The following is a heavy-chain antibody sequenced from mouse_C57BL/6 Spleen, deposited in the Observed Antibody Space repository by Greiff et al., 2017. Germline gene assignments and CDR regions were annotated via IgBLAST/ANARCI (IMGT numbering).Heavy chain of an antibody. Sequence: QVQLQQSGAELARPGASVKLSCKASGYTFTSYGISWVKQRTGQGLEWIGEIYPRSGNTYYNEKFKGKATLTADKSSSTAYMELRSLTSEDSTVNICEGITTEVARYWYFDVWGTGTTVTVSS. D-gene: IGHD1-1*01. CDR3: EGITTEVARYWYFDV. J-gene: IGHJ1*03. V-gene: IGHV1-81*01. CDR1: GYTFTSYG. CDR2: IYPRSGNT.